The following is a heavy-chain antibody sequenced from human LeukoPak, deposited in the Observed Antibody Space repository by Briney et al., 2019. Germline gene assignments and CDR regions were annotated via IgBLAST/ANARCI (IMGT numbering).Heavy chain of an antibody. Sequence: PGGSLRLSCAASGFTFSSYGMQWVRQAPGKGLEWVAVISYDGSNKYYADSVKGRFTISRDNSKNTLYLQMNSLRAEDTAVYYCAKGVATIRYFDYWGQGTLVTVSS. CDR3: AKGVATIRYFDY. CDR1: GFTFSSYG. V-gene: IGHV3-30*18. J-gene: IGHJ4*02. CDR2: ISYDGSNK. D-gene: IGHD5-12*01.